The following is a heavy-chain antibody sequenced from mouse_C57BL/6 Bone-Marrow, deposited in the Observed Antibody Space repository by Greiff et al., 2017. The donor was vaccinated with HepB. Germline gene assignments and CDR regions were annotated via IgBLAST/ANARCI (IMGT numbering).Heavy chain of an antibody. CDR3: TTLNWAWFAY. Sequence: EVKLVESGAELVRPGASVKLSCTASGFNIKDDYMHWVKQRPEQGLEWIGWIDPENGDTEYASKFQGKATITADTSSNTAYLQLSSLTSEDTAVYYCTTLNWAWFAYWGQGTLVTVSA. CDR2: IDPENGDT. J-gene: IGHJ3*01. V-gene: IGHV14-4*01. D-gene: IGHD4-1*01. CDR1: GFNIKDDY.